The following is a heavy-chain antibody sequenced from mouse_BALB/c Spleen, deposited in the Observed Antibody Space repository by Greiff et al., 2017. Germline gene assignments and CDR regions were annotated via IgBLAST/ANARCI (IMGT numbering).Heavy chain of an antibody. CDR2: IWAGGST. D-gene: IGHD1-1*01. CDR1: GFSLTSYG. J-gene: IGHJ4*01. Sequence: VKLQQSGPGLVAPSQSLSITCTVSGFSLTSYGVHWVRQPPGKGLEWLGVIWAGGSTNYNSALMSRLSISKDNSKSQVFLKMNSLQTDDTAMYYCARGHYGGGSMDYWGQGTSVTVSS. V-gene: IGHV2-9*02. CDR3: ARGHYGGGSMDY.